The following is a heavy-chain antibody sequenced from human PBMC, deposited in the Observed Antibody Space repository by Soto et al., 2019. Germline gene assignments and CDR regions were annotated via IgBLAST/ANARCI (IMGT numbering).Heavy chain of an antibody. Sequence: GGSLRLSCAASGFTFSSYWMSWVRQAPGKGLEWVANIKQDGSEKYYVDSVKGRFTISRDNAKNSLYLQMNSLRAEDTAVYYCARDLGYYDSSGRRSAFDIWGQGTMVTVSS. CDR2: IKQDGSEK. D-gene: IGHD3-22*01. CDR1: GFTFSSYW. V-gene: IGHV3-7*01. J-gene: IGHJ3*02. CDR3: ARDLGYYDSSGRRSAFDI.